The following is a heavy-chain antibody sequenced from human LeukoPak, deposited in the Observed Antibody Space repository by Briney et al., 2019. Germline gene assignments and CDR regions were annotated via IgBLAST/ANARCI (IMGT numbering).Heavy chain of an antibody. CDR1: GGTFSSYA. CDR2: IIPIFGTA. CDR3: ATLGGSGSYKDY. V-gene: IGHV1-69*05. Sequence: SVKVSCKASGGTFSSYAISWVRQAPGQGLEWMGGIIPIFGTANYAQKFRGRVTITTDESTSTAYMELSSLRSEDTAVYYCATLGGSGSYKDYWGQGTLVTVSS. D-gene: IGHD1-26*01. J-gene: IGHJ4*02.